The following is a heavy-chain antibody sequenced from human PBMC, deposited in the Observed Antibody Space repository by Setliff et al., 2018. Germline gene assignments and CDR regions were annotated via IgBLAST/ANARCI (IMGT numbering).Heavy chain of an antibody. J-gene: IGHJ3*02. CDR3: ARAPHIWFGELVTFDDAFDI. V-gene: IGHV4-34*01. Sequence: ASETLSLTCAVYGGSFTDHFWSWIRQPPGKGLEWIGEINHSGSTNYNPSLKSRVSISVDASKNQFSLKLASVTAADTAVYFCARAPHIWFGELVTFDDAFDIWGQGTMVTVSS. D-gene: IGHD3-10*01. CDR1: GGSFTDHF. CDR2: INHSGST.